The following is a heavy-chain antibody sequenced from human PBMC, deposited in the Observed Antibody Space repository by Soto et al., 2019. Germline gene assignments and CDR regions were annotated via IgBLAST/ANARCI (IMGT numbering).Heavy chain of an antibody. CDR2: ISSRGSTI. D-gene: IGHD6-13*01. Sequence: GGSLRLSCAASGFTFSSYEMNWVRQAPGKGLEWVSYISSRGSTIYYADSVKGRFTISRDNAKNPLYLQMNSLRAEDTAVYYCARDRNSSWYPNYYGMDVWGQGTTVTVSS. J-gene: IGHJ6*02. CDR1: GFTFSSYE. V-gene: IGHV3-48*03. CDR3: ARDRNSSWYPNYYGMDV.